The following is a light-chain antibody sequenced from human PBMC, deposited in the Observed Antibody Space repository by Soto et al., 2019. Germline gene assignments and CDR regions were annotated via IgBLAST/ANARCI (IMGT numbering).Light chain of an antibody. Sequence: ELVMTQSPATLSVSPGERATLSCRASQSVSNNLAWYQQKPGQSPTFLIYDTSTRATGIPARFSGSGSGTEFTLTISSLRSEDFAIYYCQQYNTWPWTFGQGTKVEIK. CDR1: QSVSNN. V-gene: IGKV3-15*01. CDR3: QQYNTWPWT. CDR2: DTS. J-gene: IGKJ1*01.